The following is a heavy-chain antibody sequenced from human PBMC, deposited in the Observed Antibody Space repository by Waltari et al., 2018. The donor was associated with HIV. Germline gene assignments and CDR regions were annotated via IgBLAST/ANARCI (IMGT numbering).Heavy chain of an antibody. Sequence: QLQLQESGPGLVKPSETLSLTCTVSGGSISNSGYYWGWIRQPPGKGLEWIGSIDYSGSTYYNPSLKSRVTISVDTSKNRFSLKLSSVTAADTAVYYCVRPIATPGLGGQWFDPWGQGTLVTVSS. CDR3: VRPIATPGLGGQWFDP. J-gene: IGHJ5*02. CDR2: IDYSGST. V-gene: IGHV4-39*01. D-gene: IGHD6-13*01. CDR1: GGSISNSGYY.